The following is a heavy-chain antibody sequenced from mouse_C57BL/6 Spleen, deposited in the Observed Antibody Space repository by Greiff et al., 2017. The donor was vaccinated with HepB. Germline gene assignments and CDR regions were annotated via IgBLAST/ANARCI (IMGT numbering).Heavy chain of an antibody. CDR1: GYAFTNYL. CDR3: ASFDYYGSTLYFDV. D-gene: IGHD1-1*01. CDR2: INPGSGGT. Sequence: QVQLQQSGAELVRPGTSVKVSCKASGYAFTNYLIEWVKQRPGQGLEWIGVINPGSGGTNYNEKFKSKATLTVDKSSSTAYMQLSSLTSEDSAVYYCASFDYYGSTLYFDVWGTGTTVTVSS. V-gene: IGHV1-54*01. J-gene: IGHJ1*03.